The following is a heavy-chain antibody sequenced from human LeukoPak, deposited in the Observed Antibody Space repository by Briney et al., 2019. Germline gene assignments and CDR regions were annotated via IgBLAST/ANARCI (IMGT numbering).Heavy chain of an antibody. J-gene: IGHJ4*02. Sequence: GGSLRLSRAASGFTFNRYAMHWVRQAPGKGLEWVAVISYDGSNKYYADSVKGRFTISRDNSKNTLYLQMNSLRTEDTAVYYCAREAVGAIYFDYWGQGTLVTVSS. CDR1: GFTFNRYA. V-gene: IGHV3-30-3*01. CDR2: ISYDGSNK. CDR3: AREAVGAIYFDY. D-gene: IGHD3-22*01.